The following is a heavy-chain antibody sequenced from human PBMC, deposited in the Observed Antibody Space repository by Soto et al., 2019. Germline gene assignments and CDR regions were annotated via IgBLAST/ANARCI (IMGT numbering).Heavy chain of an antibody. J-gene: IGHJ6*02. CDR2: INPSGGST. D-gene: IGHD6-6*01. CDR1: GYTFTSYY. CDR3: ASPQHVSAARPDYYYGMDV. V-gene: IGHV1-46*01. Sequence: QVQLVQSGAEVKKPVASVKVSCKASGYTFTSYYMHWVRQAPGQGLEWMGIINPSGGSTSDAQKFQGRVTMTRDTSTITVYMELSSLRSEDTAVYYCASPQHVSAARPDYYYGMDVWVQGTTVTVSS.